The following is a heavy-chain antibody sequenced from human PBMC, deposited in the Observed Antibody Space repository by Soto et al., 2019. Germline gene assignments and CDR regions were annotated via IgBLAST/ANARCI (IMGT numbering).Heavy chain of an antibody. J-gene: IGHJ4*02. CDR1: GFTFSSYA. CDR3: AKDNRPIWFGEYGY. V-gene: IGHV3-23*01. Sequence: EVQLLESGGGLVQPGGSLRLSCAASGFTFSSYAMSWVRQAPGKGLEWVSAISGSGGSTYYADSVKGRFTISRDNSKNTLYLQMNSLRAEDTALYYCAKDNRPIWFGEYGYWGQGTLVTVSS. CDR2: ISGSGGST. D-gene: IGHD3-10*01.